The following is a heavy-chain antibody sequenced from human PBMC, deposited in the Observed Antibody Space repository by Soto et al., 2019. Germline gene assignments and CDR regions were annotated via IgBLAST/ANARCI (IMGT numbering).Heavy chain of an antibody. CDR3: AKEWSSGHYDFWSGYRFDY. CDR1: GFTFSSYG. J-gene: IGHJ4*02. Sequence: PGGSLRLSCAASGFTFSSYGMHWVRQAPGKGLEWVAVISYDGSNKYYADSVKGRFTISRDNSKNTLYLQMNSLRAEDTAVYYCAKEWSSGHYDFWSGYRFDYWGQGTLVTVSS. D-gene: IGHD3-3*01. CDR2: ISYDGSNK. V-gene: IGHV3-30*18.